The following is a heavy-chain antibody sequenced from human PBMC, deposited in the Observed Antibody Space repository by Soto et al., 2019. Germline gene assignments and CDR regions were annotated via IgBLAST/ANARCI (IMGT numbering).Heavy chain of an antibody. CDR2: INAGNDNT. J-gene: IGHJ4*02. CDR1: GYTFINYA. D-gene: IGHD3-9*01. Sequence: ASVKVSCKASGYTFINYALHWVRQAPGQRLEWMGWINAGNDNTKYSQKFQGRVTITRDTSANTAYMELSSLRSEDTAMYYCARDLQDDILTGLDHWGQGTLVTVSS. CDR3: ARDLQDDILTGLDH. V-gene: IGHV1-3*01.